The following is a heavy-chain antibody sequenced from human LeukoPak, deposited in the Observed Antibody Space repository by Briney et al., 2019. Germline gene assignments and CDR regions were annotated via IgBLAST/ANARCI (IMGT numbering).Heavy chain of an antibody. CDR1: GFAFYTYW. CDR3: ASDSSGWSQLKDY. V-gene: IGHV3-7*01. CDR2: IKQDGSEK. D-gene: IGHD6-19*01. Sequence: GGSLRLSCAASGFAFYTYWMTWVRQAPGKGLEWVANIKQDGSEKYYVDSVKGRFTISRDNAKNSLYLQMNSLRAEDTAVYYCASDSSGWSQLKDYWGQGTLVTVSS. J-gene: IGHJ4*02.